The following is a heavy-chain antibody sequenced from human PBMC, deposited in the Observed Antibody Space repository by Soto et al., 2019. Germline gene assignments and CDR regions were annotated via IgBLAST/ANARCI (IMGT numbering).Heavy chain of an antibody. CDR3: ATLWGQD. J-gene: IGHJ4*02. V-gene: IGHV4-39*01. D-gene: IGHD3-10*01. Sequence: QLQLQESGPGLVKPSETLSLTCTVSGGSISSSSYYWGWIRQPPGKGLEWIGRIYYSGSTYYNPSLQSRVTISVDPSKTQFSLKLSSVTAADTAVYYCATLWGQDWGQGTLVTVSS. CDR1: GGSISSSSYY. CDR2: IYYSGST.